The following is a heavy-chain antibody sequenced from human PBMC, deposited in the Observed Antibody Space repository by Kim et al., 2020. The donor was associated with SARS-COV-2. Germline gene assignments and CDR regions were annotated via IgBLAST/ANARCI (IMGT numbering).Heavy chain of an antibody. CDR1: GGTFSNYA. D-gene: IGHD6-19*01. V-gene: IGHV1-69*06. Sequence: SVKVSCKASGGTFSNYAISWVRQAPGQGLEWLGGIIPMFGTANYAQKFQGRVTITADTSTSTAYMELSSLRSEDTAVYYCARGSGEESGWYGGFDPWGQ. J-gene: IGHJ5*02. CDR3: ARGSGEESGWYGGFDP. CDR2: IIPMFGTA.